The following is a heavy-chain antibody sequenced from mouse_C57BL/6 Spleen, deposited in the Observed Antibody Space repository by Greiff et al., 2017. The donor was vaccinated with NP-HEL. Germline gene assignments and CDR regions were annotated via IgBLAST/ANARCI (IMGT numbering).Heavy chain of an antibody. J-gene: IGHJ4*01. Sequence: QVQLKQSGPGLVAPSQSLSITCTVSGFSLTSYAISWVRQPPGKGLEWLGVIWTGGGTNYNSALKSRLSISKDNSKSQVFLKMNSLQTDDTARYYCASLLWKDYYAMDYWGQGTSVTVSS. CDR1: GFSLTSYA. D-gene: IGHD2-10*01. V-gene: IGHV2-9-1*01. CDR3: ASLLWKDYYAMDY. CDR2: IWTGGGT.